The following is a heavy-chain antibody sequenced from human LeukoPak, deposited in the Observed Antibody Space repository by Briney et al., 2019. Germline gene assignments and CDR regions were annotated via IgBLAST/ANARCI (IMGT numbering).Heavy chain of an antibody. CDR3: ARGYGDYDY. J-gene: IGHJ4*02. D-gene: IGHD4-17*01. V-gene: IGHV4-4*07. Sequence: SETVSLTCSVSSGSIRSYYWNWIRQPAGQGLEWIGRIYSTGSTNYNPSLKSRVTMSIDTSKKQFSLNVNSVTAADTAVYYCARGYGDYDYWGQGTLVTVSS. CDR2: IYSTGST. CDR1: SGSIRSYY.